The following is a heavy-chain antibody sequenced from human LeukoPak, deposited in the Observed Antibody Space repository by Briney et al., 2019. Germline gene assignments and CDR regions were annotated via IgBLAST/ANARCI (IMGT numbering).Heavy chain of an antibody. J-gene: IGHJ4*02. Sequence: TGESLKISCKGSGYSFTSYWIGWVRQMPGKGLEWMGIIYPGDSDTRYSPSFQGQVTISADKSISTAYLQWSSLRASDTAMYYCARRMITFGGVVDYWGQGTLVTVSS. V-gene: IGHV5-51*01. CDR1: GYSFTSYW. D-gene: IGHD3-16*01. CDR2: IYPGDSDT. CDR3: ARRMITFGGVVDY.